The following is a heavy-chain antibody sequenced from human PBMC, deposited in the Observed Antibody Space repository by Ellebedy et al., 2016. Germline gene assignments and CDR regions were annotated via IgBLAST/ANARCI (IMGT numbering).Heavy chain of an antibody. CDR2: TYYGSKWSY. V-gene: IGHV6-1*01. J-gene: IGHJ3*02. D-gene: IGHD6-19*01. Sequence: SQTLSLTCAISGDSVSINSGGWNWIRQSPERGLEWLGRTYYGSKWSYDYAVSVKSRVAINPDTSKNLFSLQLNSVTPEDTAVYYCARGWLRGSFDIWGQGTTVIVSP. CDR3: ARGWLRGSFDI. CDR1: GDSVSINSGG.